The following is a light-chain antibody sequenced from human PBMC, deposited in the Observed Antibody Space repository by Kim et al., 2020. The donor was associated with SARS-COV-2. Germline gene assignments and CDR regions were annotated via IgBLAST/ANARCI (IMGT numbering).Light chain of an antibody. CDR1: SSDVGTYTR. Sequence: GQSVTISCTGTSSDVGTYTRVSWYQQPPGTAPKIMIYEVTHRPSGVPDRFSGSKSGNTASLTISGLQAEDEATYYCSSYTTSFTRVFGGGTQLTVL. J-gene: IGLJ3*02. V-gene: IGLV2-18*02. CDR3: SSYTTSFTRV. CDR2: EVT.